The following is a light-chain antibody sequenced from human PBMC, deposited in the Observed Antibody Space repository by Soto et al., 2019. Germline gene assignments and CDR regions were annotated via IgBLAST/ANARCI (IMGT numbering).Light chain of an antibody. Sequence: QSALTQPASVSGSPGQSITISCTGTSSDVGGYNYVSWYQQFPGRAPTLVIYEVSNRPPGISNRFSGSKSGNTASLTISGLQTEDGSEYYCSSYTTGSSGVFGGGTKLTVL. CDR1: SSDVGGYNY. J-gene: IGLJ3*02. CDR3: SSYTTGSSGV. V-gene: IGLV2-14*01. CDR2: EVS.